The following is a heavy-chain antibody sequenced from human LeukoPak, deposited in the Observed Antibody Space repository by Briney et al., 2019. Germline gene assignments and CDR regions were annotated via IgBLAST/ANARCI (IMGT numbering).Heavy chain of an antibody. D-gene: IGHD1-7*01. CDR2: IRYDGSNK. Sequence: GGSLRLSCAASGITFGTYAMNWVRQAPGKGLEWVAFIRYDGSNKYYADSVKGRFTISRDNSKNTLYLQMNSLRAEDTAVYYCARVRITGTALYFDYWGQGTLVTVSS. CDR3: ARVRITGTALYFDY. J-gene: IGHJ4*02. V-gene: IGHV3-30*02. CDR1: GITFGTYA.